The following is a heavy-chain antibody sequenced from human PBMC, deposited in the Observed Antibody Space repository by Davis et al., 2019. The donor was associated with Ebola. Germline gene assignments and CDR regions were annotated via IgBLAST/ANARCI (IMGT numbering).Heavy chain of an antibody. CDR2: ISGSGGST. V-gene: IGHV3-23*01. CDR3: AKSGLSFGVVKYHYGMDV. J-gene: IGHJ6*04. D-gene: IGHD3-3*01. CDR1: GFTFGNYV. Sequence: PGGSLRLSCAASGFTFGNYVMSWVRQVPGKGLEWVSAISGSGGSTYYADSVKGRFTISRDNSKKTLYLQMNSLRAEDTAVYYCAKSGLSFGVVKYHYGMDVWGKGTTVTVSS.